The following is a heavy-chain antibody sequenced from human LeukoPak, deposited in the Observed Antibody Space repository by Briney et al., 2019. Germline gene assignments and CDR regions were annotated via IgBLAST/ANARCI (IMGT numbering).Heavy chain of an antibody. V-gene: IGHV3-48*01. CDR3: ARDVATSGWATFY. Sequence: PGGSLRLSCAASGFSFRSHGMNWVCRAPGKGLEWVSYITSSGSSIYYADSVKGRFPISRDNAKNSLYLQMNSLRAEDTAVYYCARDVATSGWATFYWGPGTLVTVSS. J-gene: IGHJ4*02. D-gene: IGHD6-19*01. CDR1: GFSFRSHG. CDR2: ITSSGSSI.